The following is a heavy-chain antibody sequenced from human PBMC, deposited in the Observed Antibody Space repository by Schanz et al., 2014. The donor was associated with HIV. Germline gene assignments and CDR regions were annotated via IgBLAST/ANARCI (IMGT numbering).Heavy chain of an antibody. CDR3: ALSSGYYLVKNSDEVFDI. CDR2: ISAYNGNT. V-gene: IGHV1-18*04. CDR1: GYTFTNYG. Sequence: QVQLVQSGAAVKKPGASVKVSCKTSGYTFTNYGFSWVRQAPGRGLEWMGWISAYNGNTNFAQKIQGRVTMTTDTSTSTAYMELRSLRSDDTAVYYCALSSGYYLVKNSDEVFDIWGQGTLVSVSS. J-gene: IGHJ3*02. D-gene: IGHD3-22*01.